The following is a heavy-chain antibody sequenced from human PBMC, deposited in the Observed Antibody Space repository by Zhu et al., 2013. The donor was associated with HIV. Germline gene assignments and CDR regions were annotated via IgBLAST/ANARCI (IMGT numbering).Heavy chain of an antibody. CDR1: GYTFTSYG. D-gene: IGHD3-22*01. J-gene: IGHJ2*01. Sequence: QVQLVQSGAEVKKPGASVKVSCKASGYTFTSYGISWVRQAPGQGLEWMGWISAYNGNTNYAQKLQGRVTMTTDTSTSTAYMELRSLRSDDTAVYYCARAEHYYDSSGYYPIDLWYFDLWGRGTLVTVSS. CDR3: ARAEHYYDSSGYYPIDLWYFDL. V-gene: IGHV1-18*01. CDR2: ISAYNGNT.